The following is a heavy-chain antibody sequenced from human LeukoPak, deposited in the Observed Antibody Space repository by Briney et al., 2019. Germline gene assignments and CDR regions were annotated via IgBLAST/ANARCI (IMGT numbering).Heavy chain of an antibody. J-gene: IGHJ6*04. CDR2: INHSGST. CDR3: ASRRRWARPGVPAATYYYYGMDV. Sequence: SETLSLTCAVYGGSFSGYYWSWIRQPPGKGLEGSGEINHSGSTNYNPSLKSRVTISVDTSKNQFSLKLSSVTAADPAVYYCASRRRWARPGVPAATYYYYGMDVWGKGTTVTVSS. V-gene: IGHV4-34*01. CDR1: GGSFSGYY. D-gene: IGHD2-2*01.